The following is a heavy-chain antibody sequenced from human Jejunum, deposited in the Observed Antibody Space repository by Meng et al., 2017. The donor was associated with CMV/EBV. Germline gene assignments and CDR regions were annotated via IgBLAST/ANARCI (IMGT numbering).Heavy chain of an antibody. CDR2: ISGYNGNT. Sequence: KVSGDKFRSYGINWVRQAPGQGPEWLGWISGYNGNTKYAERFQGRVTMTQDTSTNTAYMELTSQRSDDMAVYYCARSGINDYGFFDSWGQGSLVTVSS. CDR3: ARSGINDYGFFDS. CDR1: GDKFRSYG. J-gene: IGHJ4*02. V-gene: IGHV1-18*03. D-gene: IGHD5-12*01.